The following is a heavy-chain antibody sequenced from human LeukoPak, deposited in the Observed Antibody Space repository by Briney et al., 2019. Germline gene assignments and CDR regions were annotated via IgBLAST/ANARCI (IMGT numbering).Heavy chain of an antibody. CDR2: IYYSGST. J-gene: IGHJ4*02. Sequence: SETLSLTCTVSGGSISSYYWSWIRQPPGKGLEWIGYIYYSGSTYYNPSLKSRVTISVDTSKNQFSLKLSSVTAADTAVYYCARGVGFDYWGQGTLVTVSS. CDR3: ARGVGFDY. D-gene: IGHD3-10*01. CDR1: GGSISSYY. V-gene: IGHV4-59*06.